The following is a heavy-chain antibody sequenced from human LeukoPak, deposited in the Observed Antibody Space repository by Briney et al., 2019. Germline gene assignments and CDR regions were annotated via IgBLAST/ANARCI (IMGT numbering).Heavy chain of an antibody. D-gene: IGHD3-22*01. CDR1: EYTLTAYF. CDR3: ARGSYDTSGYYRGDWFDP. J-gene: IGHJ5*02. CDR2: INPYSGGT. V-gene: IGHV1-2*02. Sequence: GASVKVSCKASEYTLTAYFIHWVRQAPGQGVEWMGWINPYSGGTNYAQRFQGRVTMTRDTSISTAFMELRSLRSDDTAVYYCARGSYDTSGYYRGDWFDPWGQGTLVTVSS.